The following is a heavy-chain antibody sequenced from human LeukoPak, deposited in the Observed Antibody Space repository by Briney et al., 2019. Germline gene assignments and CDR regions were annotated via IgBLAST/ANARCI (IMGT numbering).Heavy chain of an antibody. Sequence: SETLSLTCTVSGGSISSYYWSWIRQPPGKGLEWIGYIYYSGSTNYNPSLKSRVTISVDTSKNQFSLKLSSVTAADTAVYYCARRIVVVPAAYYYGMDVWGQGTTVTVSS. D-gene: IGHD2-2*01. V-gene: IGHV4-59*08. J-gene: IGHJ6*02. CDR2: IYYSGST. CDR1: GGSISSYY. CDR3: ARRIVVVPAAYYYGMDV.